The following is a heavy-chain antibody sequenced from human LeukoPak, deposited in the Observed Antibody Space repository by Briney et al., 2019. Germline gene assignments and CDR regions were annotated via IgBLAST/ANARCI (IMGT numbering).Heavy chain of an antibody. Sequence: GGSLRLSCAASGFTFSSYAMYWVRQAPGKGLEWVAVISYDGSDKFYADSVKGRFTISRDSSKNTLYLQMNSLRAEDTAMYYCARDRPCSSTTCYGPGGWFDPWGQGTLVTVSS. CDR1: GFTFSSYA. V-gene: IGHV3-30*04. D-gene: IGHD2-2*01. CDR3: ARDRPCSSTTCYGPGGWFDP. CDR2: ISYDGSDK. J-gene: IGHJ5*02.